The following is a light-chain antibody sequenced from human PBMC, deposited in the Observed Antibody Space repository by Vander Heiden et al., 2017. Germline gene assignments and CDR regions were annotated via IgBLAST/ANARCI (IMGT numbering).Light chain of an antibody. J-gene: IGKJ1*01. V-gene: IGKV1-5*03. CDR1: QSISSW. CDR3: QQYYTYWT. Sequence: DIQMTQSPSTLSASVGDRVTITCRASQSISSWLAWYQQKPGKAPKVLIYKASSLESGVPSRFSGSGSGTEFTLPISSLQPDDFGTYYCQQYYTYWTFGQGTKVEIK. CDR2: KAS.